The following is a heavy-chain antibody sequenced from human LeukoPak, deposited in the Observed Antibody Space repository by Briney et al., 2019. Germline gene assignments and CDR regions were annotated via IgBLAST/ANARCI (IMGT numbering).Heavy chain of an antibody. Sequence: EASVTVSFKASGYTFTIYGISWVRQAPGQGLEWMGWISAYNGNTNYAQKLQGRVTMTTDTSTSTAYMELRSLRSDDTAVYYCARDRAATARTFDYWGQGTLVTVSS. J-gene: IGHJ4*02. CDR1: GYTFTIYG. CDR3: ARDRAATARTFDY. CDR2: ISAYNGNT. V-gene: IGHV1-18*01. D-gene: IGHD5-18*01.